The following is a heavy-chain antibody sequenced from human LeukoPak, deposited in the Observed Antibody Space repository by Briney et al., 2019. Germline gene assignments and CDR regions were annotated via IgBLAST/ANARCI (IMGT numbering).Heavy chain of an antibody. D-gene: IGHD2-2*01. V-gene: IGHV3-30-3*01. CDR2: ISYDGSNK. J-gene: IGHJ6*02. CDR1: GFTFSAYA. CDR3: ARGWPYCSSTNCYLYYYYGMDV. Sequence: GGSLRLSCAATGFTFSAYAMHWVRQAPGKGLEWVAVISYDGSNKYYADSVKGRFTISRDNSKNTLYLQMNSLRAEDTAVYYCARGWPYCSSTNCYLYYYYGMDVWGQGTTVTVSS.